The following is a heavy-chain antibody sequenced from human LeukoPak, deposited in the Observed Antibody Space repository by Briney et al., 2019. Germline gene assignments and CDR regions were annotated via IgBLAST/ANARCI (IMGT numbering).Heavy chain of an antibody. D-gene: IGHD7-27*01. CDR1: GDDVSSHSAA. CDR3: ARNPARSLTEEYYYYMDV. CDR2: TYYKSKWYN. Sequence: SQTLSLTYAISGDDVSSHSAAWNWIRQSPSRGLEWLGRTYYKSKWYNEYAESVKSRITINPDTSKNQFSLQLNSVTPEDTAVYYCARNPARSLTEEYYYYMDVWGKGTTVTVSS. V-gene: IGHV6-1*01. J-gene: IGHJ6*03.